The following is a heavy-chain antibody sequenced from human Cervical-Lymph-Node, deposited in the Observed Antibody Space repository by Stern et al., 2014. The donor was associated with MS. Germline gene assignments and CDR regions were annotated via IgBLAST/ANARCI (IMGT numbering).Heavy chain of an antibody. D-gene: IGHD2-2*01. CDR2: ISDSVVYT. CDR1: GFTFSTYA. CDR3: AKDLGRGVVVVPLYGLDV. V-gene: IGHV3-23*04. J-gene: IGHJ6*02. Sequence: EVQLVASGGGLVQPGGSLRLSCAASGFTFSTYAFSWVRQAPGKVLEWVSSISDSVVYTYYADSVKGRFTISRDNSKSMLYLEMQSLRAEDTAVYHCAKDLGRGVVVVPLYGLDVWGQGTTVTVSS.